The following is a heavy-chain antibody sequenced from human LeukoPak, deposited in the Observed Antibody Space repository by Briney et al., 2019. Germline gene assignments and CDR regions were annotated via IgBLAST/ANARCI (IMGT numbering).Heavy chain of an antibody. J-gene: IGHJ4*02. CDR1: GFIFSNYA. V-gene: IGHV3-23*01. D-gene: IGHD3-9*01. Sequence: GGSLRLSCAASGFIFSNYAMSWVRQAPGKGLEWVSGISGSGGSTNYADSVKGRFTISRESSKNTLWLQMNSLRAEDTAVYYCARLHYDVLTGPFDYWGQGTLAIVSS. CDR3: ARLHYDVLTGPFDY. CDR2: ISGSGGST.